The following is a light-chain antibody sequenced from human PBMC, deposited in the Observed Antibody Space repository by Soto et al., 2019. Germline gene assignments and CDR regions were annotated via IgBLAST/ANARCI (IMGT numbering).Light chain of an antibody. CDR3: QQYGNSAFT. V-gene: IGKV3-20*01. CDR2: GSS. CDR1: QSVSSSY. Sequence: EIVLTQSPGTLSLSPGERATFSCRASQSVSSSYLAWYQQKPGQAPRLLIYGSSSRATGIPDRFSGSGSGTDFTLAVNILEPEDFAVYYCQQYGNSAFTFGGGTKVEIK. J-gene: IGKJ4*01.